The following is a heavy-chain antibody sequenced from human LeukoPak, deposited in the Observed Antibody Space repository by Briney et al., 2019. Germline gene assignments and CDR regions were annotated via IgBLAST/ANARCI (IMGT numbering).Heavy chain of an antibody. CDR2: IYYSGST. CDR1: GGSISSYC. CDR3: ARTNYGSGSTYGMDV. J-gene: IGHJ6*02. Sequence: PSETLSLTCTVSGGSISSYCWSWIRQPPGKGLELIGYIYYSGSTNYNPSLKSRVTISVDTSKKQVSLKLSSVTAADSAVYYCARTNYGSGSTYGMDVWGQGTTVTVSS. V-gene: IGHV4-59*01. D-gene: IGHD3-10*01.